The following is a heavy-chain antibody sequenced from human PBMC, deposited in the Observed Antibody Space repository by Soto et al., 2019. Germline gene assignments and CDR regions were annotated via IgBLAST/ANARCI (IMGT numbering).Heavy chain of an antibody. CDR3: AKFAEGGSYYYYYGMDV. CDR2: ISGSGGST. J-gene: IGHJ6*02. CDR1: GFTFSSYA. V-gene: IGHV3-23*01. D-gene: IGHD3-16*01. Sequence: GGSLRLSCAASGFTFSSYAMSWVRQAPGKGLEWVSAISGSGGSTYYADSVKGRFTISRDNSKNTLYLQMNSLRAEDTAVYYCAKFAEGGSYYYYYGMDVWGQGTTVTVSS.